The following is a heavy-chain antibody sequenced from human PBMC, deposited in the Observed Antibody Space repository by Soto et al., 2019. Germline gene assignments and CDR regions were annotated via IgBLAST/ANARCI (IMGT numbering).Heavy chain of an antibody. Sequence: QVQLVESGGGVVQPGRSLRLSCAASGFTFSSYAMHWVRQAPGKGLEWVAVISYDGCNKYYADSVKGRFTISRDNSKNTLYLQMNSLRAEDTAVYYCARERPFWSGTDYWGQGTLVTVSS. CDR1: GFTFSSYA. D-gene: IGHD3-3*01. V-gene: IGHV3-30-3*01. CDR3: ARERPFWSGTDY. CDR2: ISYDGCNK. J-gene: IGHJ4*02.